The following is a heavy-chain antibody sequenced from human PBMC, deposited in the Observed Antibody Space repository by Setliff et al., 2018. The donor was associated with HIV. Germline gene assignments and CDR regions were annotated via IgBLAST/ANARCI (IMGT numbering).Heavy chain of an antibody. J-gene: IGHJ3*02. Sequence: LSLTCTVSGDSISSYYWTWIRQSPAKGLEWIGYIYYTGATNYNPSLKSRLTISLDTSKRQFSLRLNSLTAADTAVYYCARGTTLNVVPDAFDIWGQGTMVTVSS. CDR3: ARGTTLNVVPDAFDI. CDR1: GDSISSYY. CDR2: IYYTGAT. D-gene: IGHD4-17*01. V-gene: IGHV4-59*08.